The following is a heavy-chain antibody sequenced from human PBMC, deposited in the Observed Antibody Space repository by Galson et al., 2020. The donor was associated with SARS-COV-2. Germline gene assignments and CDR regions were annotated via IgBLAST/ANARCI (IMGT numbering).Heavy chain of an antibody. Sequence: GEYLKISCKGSGYNFAYYWIGWVRQTPGKGLEWMGIINPGNSDTRSSPSFQGQVTISADKSIATAYLRLSSLKASDTATYYCARLGEGFGIDDILSGYPIKNWFDPWGQGTLVTVSS. J-gene: IGHJ5*02. CDR3: ARLGEGFGIDDILSGYPIKNWFDP. V-gene: IGHV5-51*01. CDR2: INPGNSDT. CDR1: GYNFAYYW. D-gene: IGHD3-9*01.